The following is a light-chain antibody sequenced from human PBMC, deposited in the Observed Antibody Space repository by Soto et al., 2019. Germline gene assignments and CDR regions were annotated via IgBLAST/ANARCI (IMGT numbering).Light chain of an antibody. V-gene: IGKV3-20*01. CDR2: GAS. CDR1: QSVSRSY. J-gene: IGKJ4*01. CDR3: QQYGSSPLA. Sequence: EIVLTQSPGTLSLSPGERATLSCRASQSVSRSYLAWYQQKPGQAPRLLIYGASSRATCIPVRFSGSGSGTYFTFTISRLEPEDFAVYYCQQYGSSPLAFGEGNKVEIK.